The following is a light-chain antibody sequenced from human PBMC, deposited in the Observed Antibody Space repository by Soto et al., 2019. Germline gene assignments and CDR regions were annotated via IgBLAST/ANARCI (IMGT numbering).Light chain of an antibody. J-gene: IGKJ2*02. CDR1: QSVYQTSTNKNY. CDR3: QQRAKWPST. Sequence: DIVMTQSPDSLAVSLGERATINCKSSQSVYQTSTNKNYLGWYQQKVGQAPRLLIYDAYTRATGVGARFAGSGSATDFSLTITSLEPEDFAVYYCQQRAKWPSTFGPGTKVDIK. V-gene: IGKV4-1*01. CDR2: DAY.